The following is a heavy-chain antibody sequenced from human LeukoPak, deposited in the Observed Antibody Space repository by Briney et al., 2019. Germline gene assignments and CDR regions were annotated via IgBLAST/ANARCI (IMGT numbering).Heavy chain of an antibody. V-gene: IGHV3-21*01. CDR2: ISSSSTYI. CDR3: ARDWGRAGYCSSTSCPDAFDF. J-gene: IGHJ3*01. D-gene: IGHD2-2*01. CDR1: GFTFRGYS. Sequence: GGSLRLSCAASGFTFRGYSMNWVRQAPGKGLEWVSSISSSSTYIYYADSLKGRFTISRDNAKNSLYLQMNSLRAEDTAVYYCARDWGRAGYCSSTSCPDAFDFWGQGTMVTVSS.